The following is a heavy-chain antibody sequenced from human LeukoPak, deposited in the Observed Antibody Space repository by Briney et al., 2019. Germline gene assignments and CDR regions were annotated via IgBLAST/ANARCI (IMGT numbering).Heavy chain of an antibody. V-gene: IGHV1-69*04. J-gene: IGHJ4*02. D-gene: IGHD3-22*01. CDR1: GGTFSSYA. CDR3: MYYYDSSPLAPFDY. Sequence: SAKVSCKASGGTFSSYAISWVRQAPGQGLEWMGRIIPILGIANYAQKFQGRVTITADKSTSTAYMELSSLRSEDTAVYYCMYYYDSSPLAPFDYWGQGTLVTVSS. CDR2: IIPILGIA.